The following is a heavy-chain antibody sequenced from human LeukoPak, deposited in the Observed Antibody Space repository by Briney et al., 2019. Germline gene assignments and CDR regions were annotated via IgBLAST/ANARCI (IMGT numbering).Heavy chain of an antibody. CDR3: TKNYGDYSVGY. CDR1: GFTFSDYY. J-gene: IGHJ4*02. V-gene: IGHV3-11*03. D-gene: IGHD4-17*01. Sequence: GGSLRLSCAASGFTFSDYYMSWIRHAPGKGLVWVSYNSSCSSYTNYADSVKGRFPISRDNAKNSLYLQMNSLRAEDTAVYYCTKNYGDYSVGYWGQGTLVTVSS. CDR2: NSSCSSYT.